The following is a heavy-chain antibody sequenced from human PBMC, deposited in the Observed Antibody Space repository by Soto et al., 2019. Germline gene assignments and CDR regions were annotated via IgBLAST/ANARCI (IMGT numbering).Heavy chain of an antibody. J-gene: IGHJ6*02. Sequence: QVQLVQSGAEVKKPGSSVKVSCKASGGTFSSYAISWVRQAPGQGLEWMGGIIPIFGTANYAQKIQGRVTITADESTSTADVGLSSLRSEATAVYYCARDDRYYDFWSGSNSDYGMDVWGQGTTVTVSS. D-gene: IGHD3-3*01. CDR3: ARDDRYYDFWSGSNSDYGMDV. CDR2: IIPIFGTA. CDR1: GGTFSSYA. V-gene: IGHV1-69*01.